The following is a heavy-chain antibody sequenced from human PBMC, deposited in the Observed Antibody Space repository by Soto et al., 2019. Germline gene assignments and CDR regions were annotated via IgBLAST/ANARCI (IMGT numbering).Heavy chain of an antibody. CDR2: INAYNGNT. Sequence: QVQLVQSGAEVKKPGASVKVSCKASGYTFTSYGISWVRQAPGQGLEGMGWINAYNGNTTYAQKLQGRVTMTTDTPTSTAYMALRSLRSDDTDVYYCARVLPPFDPWGQGTLVTVSS. CDR3: ARVLPPFDP. J-gene: IGHJ5*02. CDR1: GYTFTSYG. V-gene: IGHV1-18*01.